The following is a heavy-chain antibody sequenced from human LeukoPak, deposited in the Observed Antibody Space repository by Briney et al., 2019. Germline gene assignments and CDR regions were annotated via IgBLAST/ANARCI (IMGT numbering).Heavy chain of an antibody. D-gene: IGHD6-13*01. CDR3: ARDVKQQLVLDWFDP. Sequence: SETLSLTCTVSGGSISSSSYYWGWIRQPPGKGLEWIGSIYYSGSTYYNPSLKSRVTISVDTSKNQFSLKLSSVTAADTAVYYCARDVKQQLVLDWFDPWGQGTLVTVSS. CDR2: IYYSGST. CDR1: GGSISSSSYY. V-gene: IGHV4-39*07. J-gene: IGHJ5*02.